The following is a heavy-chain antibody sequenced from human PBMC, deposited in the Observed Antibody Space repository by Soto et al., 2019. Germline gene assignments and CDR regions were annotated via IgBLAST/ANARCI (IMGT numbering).Heavy chain of an antibody. V-gene: IGHV1-8*01. CDR2: MNPNSGNT. Sequence: QVQLVQSGAEVKKPGASVKVSCKASGYTFTSYDINWVRQATGQGLEWMGWMNPNSGNTGYAQKFQGRVTMTRNTSMSTAYMELSSLRSEDTAVYYCARGGEVTYYYYYYMDVWGKGTTVTVSS. CDR3: ARGGEVTYYYYYYMDV. J-gene: IGHJ6*03. D-gene: IGHD2-21*02. CDR1: GYTFTSYD.